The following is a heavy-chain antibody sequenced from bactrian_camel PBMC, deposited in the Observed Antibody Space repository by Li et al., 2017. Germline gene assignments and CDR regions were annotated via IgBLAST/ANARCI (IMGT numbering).Heavy chain of an antibody. V-gene: IGHV3S1*01. J-gene: IGHJ4*01. CDR2: IYTGGDST. CDR3: AADVTRRYYPNYICPSGEIGYNY. D-gene: IGHD2*01. CDR1: VHAYSNYPVQC. Sequence: HVQLVESGGGSVQAGGSLTLSCTASVHAYSNYPVQCMAWFRQGPGKDREAVATIYTGGDSTYYTDSVKGRFIISLDNAKNTIYLEMNRLTPEDTAMYYCAADVTRRYYPNYICPSGEIGYNYWGQGTQVTVS.